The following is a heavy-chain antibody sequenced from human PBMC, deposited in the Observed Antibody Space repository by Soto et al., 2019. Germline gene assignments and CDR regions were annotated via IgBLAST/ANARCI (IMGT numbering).Heavy chain of an antibody. J-gene: IGHJ5*01. D-gene: IGHD1-1*01. CDR1: GDSFSKYT. CDR3: ARGRGLYNSGRSQLDS. Sequence: SVKVSCKASGDSFSKYTVNWVRQAPRQDLEWLGGIIPRFGTTNSAPTLQGRVTITADQSMNTVYLELSSLRSEDTALYYCARGRGLYNSGRSQLDSWG. CDR2: IIPRFGTT. V-gene: IGHV1-69*13.